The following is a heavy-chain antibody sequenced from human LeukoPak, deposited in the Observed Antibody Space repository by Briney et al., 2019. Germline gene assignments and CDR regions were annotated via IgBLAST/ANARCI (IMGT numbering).Heavy chain of an antibody. CDR2: INHSGST. CDR3: ARDPPYSGYYYGYFDY. Sequence: SETLSLTCAVYGGSFSGYYWSWIRQPPGKGLEWIGEINHSGSTNYNPSLKSRVTISVDTSKNQFSLKLSSVTAADTAVYYCARDPPYSGYYYGYFDYWGQGTLVTVSS. D-gene: IGHD3-22*01. CDR1: GGSFSGYY. J-gene: IGHJ4*02. V-gene: IGHV4-34*01.